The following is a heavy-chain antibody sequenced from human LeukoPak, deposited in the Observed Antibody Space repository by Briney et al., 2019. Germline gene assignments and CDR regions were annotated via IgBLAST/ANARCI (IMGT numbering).Heavy chain of an antibody. CDR2: IKHDGSEE. Sequence: GGSLRLSCAASGFIFSSYWMSWVRQAPGKGLEWVANIKHDGSEEHYVDSVKGRFTISRDNAKNSLYLQMNSLGGDDTAVYYCAREPILTGYPYYFDSWGQGTLVTVSS. CDR1: GFIFSSYW. J-gene: IGHJ4*02. V-gene: IGHV3-7*01. D-gene: IGHD3-9*01. CDR3: AREPILTGYPYYFDS.